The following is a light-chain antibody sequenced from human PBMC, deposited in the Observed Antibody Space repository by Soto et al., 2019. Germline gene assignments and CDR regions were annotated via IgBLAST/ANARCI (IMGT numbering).Light chain of an antibody. CDR2: DAS. CDR3: QQRSDWPLT. Sequence: ESVLTQSPATLSLYPGERATLSCRASLSVSSYLAWYQQKPGQAPRLLIYDASNRATGIPARFSGSGSGTDFTLTIRSLEPEDFAVYYCQQRSDWPLTFGGGTKVDIK. J-gene: IGKJ4*01. V-gene: IGKV3-11*01. CDR1: LSVSSY.